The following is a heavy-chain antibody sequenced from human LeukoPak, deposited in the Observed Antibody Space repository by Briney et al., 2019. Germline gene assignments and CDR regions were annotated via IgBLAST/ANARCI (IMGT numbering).Heavy chain of an antibody. J-gene: IGHJ4*02. CDR2: ISAYNGNT. CDR3: ARPLGAGYYFDY. D-gene: IGHD6-13*01. Sequence: ASVKVSCKASGYTFTSYGICWVRQAPGQGLEWMGWISAYNGNTNYAQKLQGRVTMTTDTSTGTAYMELRSLRSDDTAVYYCARPLGAGYYFDYWGQGTLVTVSS. V-gene: IGHV1-18*01. CDR1: GYTFTSYG.